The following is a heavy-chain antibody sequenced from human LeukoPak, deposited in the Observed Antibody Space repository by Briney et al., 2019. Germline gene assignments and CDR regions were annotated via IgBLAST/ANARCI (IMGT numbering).Heavy chain of an antibody. Sequence: SQTLSLTCAVSGGSISSGGYSWSWIRQPPGKGLEWIGYIYHSGSTYYSPSLKSRVTISVDRSKNQFSLKLSSVTAADTAVYYCARSHNGGVADYWGQGTLVTVSS. D-gene: IGHD2-8*01. CDR3: ARSHNGGVADY. V-gene: IGHV4-30-2*01. CDR2: IYHSGST. J-gene: IGHJ4*02. CDR1: GGSISSGGYS.